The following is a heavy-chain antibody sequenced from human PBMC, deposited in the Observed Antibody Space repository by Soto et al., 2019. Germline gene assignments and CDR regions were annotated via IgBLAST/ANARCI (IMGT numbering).Heavy chain of an antibody. V-gene: IGHV1-3*01. CDR3: ARAPYGSGSYPSDYFDY. D-gene: IGHD3-10*01. Sequence: ASVKVSCKASGYIFTNYAMHWVRQAPGQRLEWMGWINAANGNTKYSQKFQGRVTITTDTSASTAYMELSSLRSEDTAVYYCARAPYGSGSYPSDYFDYCGQGTLVTVSS. CDR2: INAANGNT. J-gene: IGHJ4*02. CDR1: GYIFTNYA.